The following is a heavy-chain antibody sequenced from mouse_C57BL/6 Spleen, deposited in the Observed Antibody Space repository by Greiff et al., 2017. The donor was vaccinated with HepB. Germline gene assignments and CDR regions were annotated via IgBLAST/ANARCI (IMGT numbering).Heavy chain of an antibody. D-gene: IGHD2-1*01. V-gene: IGHV5-17*01. J-gene: IGHJ4*01. Sequence: EVKVVESGGGLVKPGGSLKLSCAASGFTFSDYGMHWVRQAPEKGLEWVAYISSGSSTIYYADTVKGRFTISRDNAKNTLFLQMTSLRSEDKAMYCCARMGNYGYAMDYWGQGTSVTVSS. CDR1: GFTFSDYG. CDR3: ARMGNYGYAMDY. CDR2: ISSGSSTI.